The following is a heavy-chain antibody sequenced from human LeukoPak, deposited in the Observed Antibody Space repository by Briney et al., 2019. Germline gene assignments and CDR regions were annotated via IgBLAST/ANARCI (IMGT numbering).Heavy chain of an antibody. Sequence: SETLSLTCTVSGVSISGSSYYWDWLRQPPGKGLEWIGSIYDSGNTYYNPCLKSEVTISVDTSKNHFSLKLNSVTATDTAVYYCARHYGPWGQGTLVTVSS. J-gene: IGHJ4*02. CDR3: ARHYGP. CDR2: IYDSGNT. D-gene: IGHD3-10*01. V-gene: IGHV4-39*01. CDR1: GVSISGSSYY.